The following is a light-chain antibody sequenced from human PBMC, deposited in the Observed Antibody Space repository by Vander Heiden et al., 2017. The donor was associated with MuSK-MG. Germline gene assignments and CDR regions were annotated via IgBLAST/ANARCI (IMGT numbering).Light chain of an antibody. CDR2: AAS. Sequence: DIQLTQSSSFLSASVGDRVTITCRASQGISSYLAWYQQKPGKAPKLLIYAASTLQSGVPSRFSGSGSGTEFTLTISSLQPEDFATYYCQQLNSYLPWTFGQGTKVEIK. J-gene: IGKJ1*01. V-gene: IGKV1-9*01. CDR3: QQLNSYLPWT. CDR1: QGISSY.